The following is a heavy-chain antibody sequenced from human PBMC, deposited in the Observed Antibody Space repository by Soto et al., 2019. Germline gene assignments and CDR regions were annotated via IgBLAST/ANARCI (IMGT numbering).Heavy chain of an antibody. V-gene: IGHV3-7*03. Sequence: GGSLRLSCAASGFTFSSYWMSWVRQAPGKGLEWVANIKQDGSEKYYVDSVKGRFTISRDNAKNSLYLQMNSLRAEDTAVYYCARVTGTHYYYYYYMDVWGKWTTVTVSS. J-gene: IGHJ6*03. CDR2: IKQDGSEK. D-gene: IGHD3-9*01. CDR3: ARVTGTHYYYYYYMDV. CDR1: GFTFSSYW.